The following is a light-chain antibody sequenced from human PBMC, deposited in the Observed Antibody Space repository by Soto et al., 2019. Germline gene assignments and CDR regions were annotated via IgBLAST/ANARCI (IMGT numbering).Light chain of an antibody. CDR1: SSDVGGYNY. CDR3: QSYDYSLSGVV. J-gene: IGLJ2*01. Sequence: QSALTQPPSASGSPGQSVAISCTGTSSDVGGYNYVSWYQQHPGKAPKLMIYEVNKRPSGVPDRFSGSKSGNTASLAITGLQAEDEADYYCQSYDYSLSGVVFAGGTKLTVL. CDR2: EVN. V-gene: IGLV2-8*01.